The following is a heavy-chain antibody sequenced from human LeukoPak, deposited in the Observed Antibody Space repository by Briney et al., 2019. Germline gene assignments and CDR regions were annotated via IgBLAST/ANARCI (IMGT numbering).Heavy chain of an antibody. CDR3: VRDSYTNTWHFQEKDY. CDR2: ICSSSSSI. Sequence: GGSLRLSCAASGFIFSSYSMNWVRQAPGKGLEWVSYICSSSSSIYYADAVKGRFTISRDNAKNSLYLQMNSLRAEDTAVYYCVRDSYTNTWHFQEKDYWGQGTLVTVSS. J-gene: IGHJ4*02. V-gene: IGHV3-48*01. CDR1: GFIFSSYS. D-gene: IGHD2-2*02.